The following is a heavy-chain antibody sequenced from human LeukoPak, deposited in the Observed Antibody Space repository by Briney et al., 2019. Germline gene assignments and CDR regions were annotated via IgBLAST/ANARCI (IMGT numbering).Heavy chain of an antibody. J-gene: IGHJ4*02. CDR2: ISSSSSYI. D-gene: IGHD3-3*01. V-gene: IGHV3-21*01. CDR3: ARRGKYYDFWSDPGFDY. CDR1: GFTFSSYS. Sequence: GGSLRLSCAASGFTFSSYSMNWVRRAPGKGLEWVSSISSSSSYIYYADSVKGRFTISRDNGKNSLYLQMNSLRAEDTAVYYCARRGKYYDFWSDPGFDYWGQGTLVTVSS.